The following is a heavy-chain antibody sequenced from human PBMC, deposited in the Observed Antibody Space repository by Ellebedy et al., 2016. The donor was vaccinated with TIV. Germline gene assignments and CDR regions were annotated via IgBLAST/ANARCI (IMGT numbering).Heavy chain of an antibody. CDR1: GFTFSSYA. J-gene: IGHJ4*02. Sequence: GASLKISXAASGFTFSSYAMSWVRQAPGKGLEWVSAISGGGSSTYYADSVKGRFTVSRDNSKNTLYLQMNSLRAEDTAIYYCAKDGGWLATTWGQGTLVTVSS. V-gene: IGHV3-23*01. CDR2: ISGGGSST. D-gene: IGHD6-19*01. CDR3: AKDGGWLATT.